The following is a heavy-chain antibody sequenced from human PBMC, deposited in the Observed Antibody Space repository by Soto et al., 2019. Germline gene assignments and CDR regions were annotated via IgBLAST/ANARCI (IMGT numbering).Heavy chain of an antibody. CDR3: AKDHLLWFGELLYYYYGMDV. CDR1: GFTFSSYA. D-gene: IGHD3-10*01. CDR2: ISGSGGST. J-gene: IGHJ6*02. V-gene: IGHV3-23*01. Sequence: QTGGSLRLSCAASGFTFSSYAMSWVRQAPGKGLEWVSAISGSGGSTYYADSVKGRFTISRDNSKITLYLQMNSLRAEDTAVYYCAKDHLLWFGELLYYYYGMDVWGQGTTVTVSS.